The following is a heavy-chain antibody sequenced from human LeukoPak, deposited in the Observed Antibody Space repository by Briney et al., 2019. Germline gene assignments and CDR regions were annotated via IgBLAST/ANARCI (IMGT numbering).Heavy chain of an antibody. CDR3: ARAIGSGSLSDY. CDR1: GGSFSGYY. V-gene: IGHV4-34*01. CDR2: INHSGST. Sequence: SETLSLTCAVYGGSFSGYYWSWIRQPPGKGLEWIGEINHSGSTNYNPSLKSRVTISVDTSKNQFSLKLSSVTAADTAVYYCARAIGSGSLSDYWGQGTLVTVSS. D-gene: IGHD3-10*01. J-gene: IGHJ4*02.